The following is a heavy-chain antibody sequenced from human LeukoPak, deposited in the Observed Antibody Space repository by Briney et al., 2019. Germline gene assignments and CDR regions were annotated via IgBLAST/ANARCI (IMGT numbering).Heavy chain of an antibody. J-gene: IGHJ2*01. CDR3: AKDYYGSGSRYWFFDL. Sequence: GGSLRLSCAASGFTFSNYAMSWVRQAPGKGLEWVSGISASSGSTYHAASVRGRFSISRDNSKHTLYLQMNSLRAEDTAVYYCAKDYYGSGSRYWFFDLWGRGTLVTVSS. D-gene: IGHD3-10*01. CDR1: GFTFSNYA. V-gene: IGHV3-23*01. CDR2: ISASSGST.